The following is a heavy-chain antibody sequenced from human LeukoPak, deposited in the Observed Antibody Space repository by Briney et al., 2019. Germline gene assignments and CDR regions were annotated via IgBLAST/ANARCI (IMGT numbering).Heavy chain of an antibody. CDR2: IKQDGSEK. J-gene: IGHJ3*02. D-gene: IGHD1-14*01. CDR1: TFTFSNYW. CDR3: ARDVLAAGATGTFDI. V-gene: IGHV3-7*03. Sequence: GGSLRLSCAASTFTFSNYWMSWVRQAPGKGLEWVANIKQDGSEKFYVDSVKGRFTISRDNAKTSLYLQMNSLRAEDTAVYYCARDVLAAGATGTFDIWGQGTMVTVSS.